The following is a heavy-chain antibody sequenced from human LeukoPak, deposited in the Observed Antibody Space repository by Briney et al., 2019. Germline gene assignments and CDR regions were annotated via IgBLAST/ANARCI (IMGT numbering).Heavy chain of an antibody. CDR2: ISSSSAYI. D-gene: IGHD2-21*01. CDR1: GFAFSSYS. V-gene: IGHV3-21*01. J-gene: IGHJ6*02. Sequence: GGSLRLSCAASGFAFSSYSMNRVRHAPGKGQEWVPTISSSSAYIYYADSVKGRFTISRDNAKNSLYLQMNSLRAEDTAVYYCARDLLGDPRAGYYYGMDVWGQGTTVTVSS. CDR3: ARDLLGDPRAGYYYGMDV.